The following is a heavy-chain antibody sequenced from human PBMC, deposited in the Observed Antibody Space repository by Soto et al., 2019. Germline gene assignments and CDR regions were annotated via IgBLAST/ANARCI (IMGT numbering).Heavy chain of an antibody. CDR3: ARARKNITVATPWDY. Sequence: QVQLQESGPGLVKPSQTLSLTCTVSGGSISSGGYYWSWIRQHPGKGLEWIGYIYYSGSTYYNPSLKSRVTISVDQSKNQFTLKLSSVTAADTAVYYCARARKNITVATPWDYWGQGTLVTVSS. J-gene: IGHJ4*02. D-gene: IGHD5-12*01. CDR1: GGSISSGGYY. CDR2: IYYSGST. V-gene: IGHV4-31*03.